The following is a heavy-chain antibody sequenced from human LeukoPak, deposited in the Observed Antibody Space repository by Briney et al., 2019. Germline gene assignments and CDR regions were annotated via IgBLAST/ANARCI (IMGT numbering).Heavy chain of an antibody. CDR2: IYRGGST. V-gene: IGHV3-53*01. D-gene: IGHD6-19*01. CDR1: GFTVSSNY. CDR3: ASSSSGWYYYGMDV. J-gene: IGHJ6*04. Sequence: GGSLRLSCAASGFTVSSNYMSWVRQAPGKGLEWVSVIYRGGSTYYADSVKGRFTISRDNSKNTLCLQMNSLRAEDTAVYYCASSSSGWYYYGMDVWGKGTTVTVSS.